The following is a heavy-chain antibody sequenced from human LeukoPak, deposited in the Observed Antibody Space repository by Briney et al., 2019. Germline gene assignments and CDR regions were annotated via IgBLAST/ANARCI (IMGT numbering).Heavy chain of an antibody. Sequence: GESLKISCKASGYSFGIYWIGWVRQMPGKGLEWIGIIYPSDSDTRYSPSFQGQVTISADQSFSTTYLQWSSLKAADTAMYYCARPLPPDAFDIWGQGTMVTVSS. CDR3: ARPLPPDAFDI. J-gene: IGHJ3*02. CDR2: IYPSDSDT. CDR1: GYSFGIYW. D-gene: IGHD2-15*01. V-gene: IGHV5-51*01.